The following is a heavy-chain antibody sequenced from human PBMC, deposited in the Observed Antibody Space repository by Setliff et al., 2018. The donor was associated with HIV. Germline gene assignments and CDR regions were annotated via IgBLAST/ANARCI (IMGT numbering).Heavy chain of an antibody. CDR2: IYYSGTT. D-gene: IGHD6-19*01. J-gene: IGHJ4*02. V-gene: IGHV4-39*01. CDR3: ARRRGQKATGWYYFDF. Sequence: PSETLSLTCTVSGGPISSSTYFWDWIRQPPGKGLEWIGSIYYSGTTYYNPSLKSRVTISVDTSKRQFSLKLSSVTAGDSALYYCARRRGQKATGWYYFDFWGQGALVTVSS. CDR1: GGPISSSTYF.